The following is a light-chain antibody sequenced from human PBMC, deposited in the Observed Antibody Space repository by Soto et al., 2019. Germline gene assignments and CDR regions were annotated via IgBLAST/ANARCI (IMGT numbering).Light chain of an antibody. J-gene: IGKJ4*01. CDR2: GAS. V-gene: IGKV3-15*01. CDR3: QQYDNWPVT. CDR1: QSVSSN. Sequence: EIVLTQSPAIVSLSPGERATLSCRASQSVSSNFLAWYQQKPAQAPGLLIYGASTGATGIPARFSGGGSGTEFTLTINGLQSEDFAIYYCQQYDNWPVTLGGGTKVDIK.